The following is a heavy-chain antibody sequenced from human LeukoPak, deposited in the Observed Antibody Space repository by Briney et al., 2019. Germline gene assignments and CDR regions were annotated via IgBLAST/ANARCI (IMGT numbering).Heavy chain of an antibody. D-gene: IGHD5-18*01. CDR1: GYTFTGYY. Sequence: GASVKVSCKASGYTFTGYYMHWVRQAPGQGLEWMGRINPNSGGTNYAQKFQGRVTMTRDTSISTAYMELSSLRAEDTAGYYCARDYGDTAMVDLNWFDPWGQGTLVTVSS. V-gene: IGHV1-2*06. CDR3: ARDYGDTAMVDLNWFDP. J-gene: IGHJ5*02. CDR2: INPNSGGT.